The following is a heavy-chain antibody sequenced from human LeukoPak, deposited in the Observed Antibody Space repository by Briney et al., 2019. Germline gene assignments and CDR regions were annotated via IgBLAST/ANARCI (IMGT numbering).Heavy chain of an antibody. V-gene: IGHV4-34*01. Sequence: SETLSLTCAVYGGSFSGYYWSWIRQPPGKGLEWIGEINHSGSTNYNPSLKSRVTISVDTSKNQFSLKLSSVTAADTAVYYCARGRVRYCSGGSCYPPGGYYYGMDVWGQGTTVTVSS. J-gene: IGHJ6*02. D-gene: IGHD2-15*01. CDR3: ARGRVRYCSGGSCYPPGGYYYGMDV. CDR2: INHSGST. CDR1: GGSFSGYY.